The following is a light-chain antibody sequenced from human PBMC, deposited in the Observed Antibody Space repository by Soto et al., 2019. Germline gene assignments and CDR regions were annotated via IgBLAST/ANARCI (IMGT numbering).Light chain of an antibody. CDR3: CSYAGSYTWV. Sequence: QSALTQPRSVSGSPGQSVTISCTGTSSDVGGYNYVSWYQQHPGKAPKLMIYDVSKRPSGVPDSFSGSKSGNTASLTISGLQAEDEADYYCCSYAGSYTWVFGGGTKVTVL. CDR2: DVS. V-gene: IGLV2-11*01. CDR1: SSDVGGYNY. J-gene: IGLJ2*01.